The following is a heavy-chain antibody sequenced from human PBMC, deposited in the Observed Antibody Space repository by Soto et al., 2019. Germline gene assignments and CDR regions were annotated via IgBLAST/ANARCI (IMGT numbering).Heavy chain of an antibody. V-gene: IGHV3-30*18. CDR1: GFTFSSYG. Sequence: GGSLRLSCAASGFTFSSYGMRWVRQAPGKGLEWVAVISYDGSNKYYADSVKGRFTISRDNSKNTLYLQMNSLRAEDTAVYYCAKAPKVGGVIVKLGIAYWGQGTLVTVSS. CDR3: AKAPKVGGVIVKLGIAY. J-gene: IGHJ4*02. CDR2: ISYDGSNK. D-gene: IGHD3-16*02.